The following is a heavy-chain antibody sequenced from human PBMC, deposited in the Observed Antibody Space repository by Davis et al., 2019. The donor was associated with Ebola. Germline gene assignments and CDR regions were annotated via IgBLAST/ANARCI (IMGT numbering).Heavy chain of an antibody. CDR3: ARAVVVPYYGMDV. V-gene: IGHV1-69*13. J-gene: IGHJ6*02. Sequence: AASVRVSCKASGGTFSSYAISWVRQAPGQGLEWMGGIIPIFGTANYAQKFQGRVTITADESTSTAYMELRSLRSDDTAVYYCARAVVVPYYGMDVWGQGTTVTVSS. CDR1: GGTFSSYA. CDR2: IIPIFGTA. D-gene: IGHD2-2*01.